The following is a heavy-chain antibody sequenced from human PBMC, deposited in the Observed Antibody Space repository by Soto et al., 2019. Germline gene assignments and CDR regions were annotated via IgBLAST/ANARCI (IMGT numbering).Heavy chain of an antibody. CDR2: IYPGDSDT. J-gene: IGHJ4*02. CDR3: ARLQSGIGAAGNYFDY. D-gene: IGHD6-13*01. V-gene: IGHV5-51*01. Sequence: GESLKISCKGSGYSFTSYWIGWVRQMPGKGLEWMGIIYPGDSDTRYSPSFQGQVTISADKSISTAYLQWSSLKASDTAMYYCARLQSGIGAAGNYFDYWGQGTLVTVPS. CDR1: GYSFTSYW.